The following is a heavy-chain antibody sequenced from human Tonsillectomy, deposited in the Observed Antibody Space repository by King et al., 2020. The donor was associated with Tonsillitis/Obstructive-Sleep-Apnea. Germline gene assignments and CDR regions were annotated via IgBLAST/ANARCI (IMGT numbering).Heavy chain of an antibody. J-gene: IGHJ4*02. D-gene: IGHD3-22*01. CDR3: TTGVGHFDSSGYYFDY. CDR1: GFIFSNAW. V-gene: IGHV3-15*07. CDR2: IKSKTVGGTT. Sequence: VQLVESGGGLVKPGGSLRLSGAAPGFIFSNAWRNWFRQAPGKGLEWFARIKSKTVGGTTNYAPPGKGRFTISRDDSKNTLYLQMNSLKTEDTAVYYCTTGVGHFDSSGYYFDYWGQGTLVTVSS.